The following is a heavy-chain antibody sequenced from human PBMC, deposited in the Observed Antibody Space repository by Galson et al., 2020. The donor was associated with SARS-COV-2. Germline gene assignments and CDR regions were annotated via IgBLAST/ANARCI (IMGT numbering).Heavy chain of an antibody. Sequence: SETLSLTCAVYAGSFSGYYWSWIRQPPGMGLEWIGEINHSGSTNYNPSLKSQVTMSVDTSKNQFSLRLSSVTAADTAVYYCARGNVVVPAAPGYFDLWGRGTRVTVSS. CDR2: INHSGST. V-gene: IGHV4-34*01. J-gene: IGHJ2*01. CDR3: ARGNVVVPAAPGYFDL. CDR1: AGSFSGYY. D-gene: IGHD2-15*01.